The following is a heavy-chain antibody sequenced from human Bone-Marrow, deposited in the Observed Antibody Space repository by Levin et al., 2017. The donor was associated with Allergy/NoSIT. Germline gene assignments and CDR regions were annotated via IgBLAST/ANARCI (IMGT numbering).Heavy chain of an antibody. CDR1: GGSISSYY. D-gene: IGHD3-16*01. V-gene: IGHV4-59*01. Sequence: SQTLSLTCTVSGGSISSYYWSWIRQPPGKGLEWIGYIYYSGSTNYNPSLKSRVTISVDTSKNQFSLKLSSVTAADTAVYYCARDRYTNPGGNGMDVWGQGTTVTVSS. CDR3: ARDRYTNPGGNGMDV. J-gene: IGHJ6*02. CDR2: IYYSGST.